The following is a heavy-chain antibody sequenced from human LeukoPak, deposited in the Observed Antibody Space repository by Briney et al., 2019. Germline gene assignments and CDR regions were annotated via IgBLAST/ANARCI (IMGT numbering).Heavy chain of an antibody. V-gene: IGHV3-7*03. D-gene: IGHD6-19*01. J-gene: IGHJ4*02. CDR2: IKQDGSVQ. CDR3: ARKWAVAGSSYFDY. Sequence: GGSLRLSCTASGFTFSNYWMSWVRQAPGKGLEWVANIKQDGSVQYYVDSVKGRFTISRVNAKNSLYLQMNSLRAEDTAVYYCARKWAVAGSSYFDYWGQGTLVTVSS. CDR1: GFTFSNYW.